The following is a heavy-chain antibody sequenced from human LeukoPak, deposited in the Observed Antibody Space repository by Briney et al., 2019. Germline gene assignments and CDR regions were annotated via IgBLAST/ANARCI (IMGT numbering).Heavy chain of an antibody. CDR1: GFTFSSYG. J-gene: IGHJ3*02. CDR3: VSELVGAFDI. CDR2: ISYDGSNK. Sequence: GGSLRLSCAASGFTFSSYGMHWVRRAPGKGLEWVAVISYDGSNKYYADSVKGRFTISRDNSKNTLYLQMNSLRAEDTAVYYCVSELVGAFDIWGQGTMVTVSS. V-gene: IGHV3-30*03.